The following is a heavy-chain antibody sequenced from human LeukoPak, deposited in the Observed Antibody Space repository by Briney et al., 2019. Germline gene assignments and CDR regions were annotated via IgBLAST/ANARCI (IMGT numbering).Heavy chain of an antibody. D-gene: IGHD3-22*01. Sequence: PGGSLRLSCAASGFTFSSYWMSWVRQAPGKGLEWVANIKQDGSEKYYVDSVKGRFTISRDNAKNSLYLQMNSLRAEDTAVYYCARRGITMIVVVNTGGAFDIWGQGTMVTVSS. J-gene: IGHJ3*02. CDR2: IKQDGSEK. CDR3: ARRGITMIVVVNTGGAFDI. CDR1: GFTFSSYW. V-gene: IGHV3-7*01.